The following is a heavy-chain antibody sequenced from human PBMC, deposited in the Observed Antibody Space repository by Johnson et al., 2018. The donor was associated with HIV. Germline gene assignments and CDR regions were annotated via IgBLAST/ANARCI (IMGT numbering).Heavy chain of an antibody. V-gene: IGHV3-23*04. D-gene: IGHD3/OR15-3a*01. J-gene: IGHJ3*02. CDR3: AKESAIWTCYPNAFDI. CDR2: ISGSGGST. CDR1: GFTFSSYA. Sequence: VQLVESGGGLVQPGGSLRLSCAASGFTFSSYAMSWVRQAPGKGLEWVSAISGSGGSTYYADSVKGRFTISRDHSKNTLYVQMNSLRAEDTAVYYCAKESAIWTCYPNAFDIWGQGTMVTVSS.